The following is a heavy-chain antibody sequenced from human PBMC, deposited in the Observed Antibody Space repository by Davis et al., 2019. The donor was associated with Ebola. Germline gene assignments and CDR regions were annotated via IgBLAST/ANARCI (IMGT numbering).Heavy chain of an antibody. CDR2: ICPGDSDT. V-gene: IGHV5-51*01. CDR1: GYSFTSYC. Sequence: GESLKISCKGSGYSFTSYCIGWVRQMPGKGLEWMGIICPGDSDTRYSPSFQGQVTISADKSISTAYLQWSSLKPSDTAMYYCARQSYYGSGSYRSSFDSWGQGTLVTVSS. CDR3: ARQSYYGSGSYRSSFDS. J-gene: IGHJ4*02. D-gene: IGHD3-10*01.